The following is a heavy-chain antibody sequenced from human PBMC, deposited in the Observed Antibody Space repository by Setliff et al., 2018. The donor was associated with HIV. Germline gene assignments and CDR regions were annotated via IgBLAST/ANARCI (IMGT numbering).Heavy chain of an antibody. CDR2: ISYDSRFI. J-gene: IGHJ4*02. V-gene: IGHV3-21*01. CDR1: GFTFNNAW. Sequence: PGGSLRLSCAASGFTFNNAWMSWVRQAPGKGLEWVSSISYDSRFIYHADSMKGRFTISRDNAKKLVYLQMNSLRAEDTAIYYCARDRASSGYYARFDHWGQGTLVTVSS. CDR3: ARDRASSGYYARFDH. D-gene: IGHD3-22*01.